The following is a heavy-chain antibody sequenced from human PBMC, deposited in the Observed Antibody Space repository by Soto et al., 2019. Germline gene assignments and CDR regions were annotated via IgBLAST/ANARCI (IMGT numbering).Heavy chain of an antibody. J-gene: IGHJ6*02. V-gene: IGHV4-31*03. CDR3: ARVSYSSYTRYYSYGMDV. Sequence: QVQLQESGPGLVKPSQTLSLTCTVPGGSISSGDYYWSWIRQHPGKGLEWIGHIYNSGSTYYNPSLKIRVTISVATSKNQFSLTLNSVTAADTAVYYCARVSYSSYTRYYSYGMDVWGQGTTVTVSS. CDR1: GGSISSGDYY. D-gene: IGHD6-6*01. CDR2: IYNSGST.